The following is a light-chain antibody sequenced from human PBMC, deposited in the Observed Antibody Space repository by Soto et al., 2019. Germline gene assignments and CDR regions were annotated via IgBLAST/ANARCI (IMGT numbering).Light chain of an antibody. CDR2: GAS. J-gene: IGKJ3*01. V-gene: IGKV3-20*01. CDR1: QSVSSSY. Sequence: EIVLTQSPGTLSLSPGERATLSCRASQSVSSSYLAWYQQKPGQAPRLLIYGASSRATGIPDRFIGGGSGTDFTLTISLLEPEDFAVYYCQQYGSLPFTFGPGTKVDIK. CDR3: QQYGSLPFT.